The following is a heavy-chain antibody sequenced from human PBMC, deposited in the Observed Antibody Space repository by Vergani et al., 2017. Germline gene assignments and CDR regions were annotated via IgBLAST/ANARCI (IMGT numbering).Heavy chain of an antibody. CDR3: ARKIVVPAAIAYYYYMDV. CDR1: GGSISSGGYY. D-gene: IGHD2-2*02. J-gene: IGHJ6*03. V-gene: IGHV4-31*03. Sequence: QVQLQESGPGLVKPSQTLSLTCTVSGGSISSGGYYWSWIRQHPGKGLEWIGYSYYSGSTYYNPSLKSRVTISVDTSKNQFSLKRSSVTAADPAVYYCARKIVVPAAIAYYYYMDVWGKGTTVTVSS. CDR2: SYYSGST.